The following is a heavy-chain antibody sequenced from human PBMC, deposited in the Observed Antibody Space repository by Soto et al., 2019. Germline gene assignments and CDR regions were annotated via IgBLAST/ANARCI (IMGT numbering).Heavy chain of an antibody. D-gene: IGHD3-9*01. V-gene: IGHV4-34*01. CDR2: INHSGSN. CDR1: GGSFSTYY. Sequence: QLQQWGAGLLKPSETLSLTCVVSGGSFSTYYYNWIRQSSGKGLEWFGEINHSGSNNYSPSLKSRVTMSLDTSKNQFSLKLTSVTAADTAVYYCARGGSNDWQVAFDIWGQGTMVTVSS. CDR3: ARGGSNDWQVAFDI. J-gene: IGHJ3*02.